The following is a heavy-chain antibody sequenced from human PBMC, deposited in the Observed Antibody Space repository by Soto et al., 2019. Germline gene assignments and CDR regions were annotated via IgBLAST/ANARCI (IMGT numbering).Heavy chain of an antibody. CDR1: GFSLSTSGMC. V-gene: IGHV2-70*01. CDR3: ARISDCSGGSCYFDY. D-gene: IGHD2-15*01. J-gene: IGHJ4*02. Sequence: ESGPTLVNPTQTLTLTCTFSGFSLSTSGMCVSWIRQPPGKALEWLALIDWDDDKYYSTSLKTRLTISKDTSKNQVVLTMTNMDPVDTATYYCARISDCSGGSCYFDYWGQGTLVTVSS. CDR2: IDWDDDK.